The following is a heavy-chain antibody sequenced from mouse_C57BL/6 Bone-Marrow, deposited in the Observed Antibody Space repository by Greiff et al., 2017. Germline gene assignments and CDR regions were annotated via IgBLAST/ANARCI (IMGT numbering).Heavy chain of an antibody. CDR2: FDPNSGGT. J-gene: IGHJ1*03. D-gene: IGHD2-1*01. CDR1: GYTFTSYW. V-gene: IGHV1-72*01. Sequence: VQLQQPGAELVKPGASVKLSCKASGYTFTSYWMHWVKQRPGRGLAWIGRFDPNSGGTKYNEKFKSKATLTVDKASSTAYMQLSSLTSEDSAVYYCARGNYFYSYFAVWGTGTAVTVTS. CDR3: ARGNYFYSYFAV.